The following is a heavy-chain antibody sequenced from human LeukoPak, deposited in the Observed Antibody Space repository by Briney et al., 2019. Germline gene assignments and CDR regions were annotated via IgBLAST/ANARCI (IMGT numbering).Heavy chain of an antibody. V-gene: IGHV4-4*07. Sequence: PSETLSLTCTVSGGSISSYYWSWIRQPAGKGLGWIGRIYTSGSTNYNPSLKSRVTMSVDTSKNQFSLKLSSVTAADTAVYYCARVSRGGSYDYWGQGTLVTVSS. CDR2: IYTSGST. D-gene: IGHD3-10*01. CDR1: GGSISSYY. J-gene: IGHJ4*02. CDR3: ARVSRGGSYDY.